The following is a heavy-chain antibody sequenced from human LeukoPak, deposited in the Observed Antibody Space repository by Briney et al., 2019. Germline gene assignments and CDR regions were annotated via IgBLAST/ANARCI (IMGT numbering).Heavy chain of an antibody. D-gene: IGHD3-3*01. CDR1: GYTFTGYY. V-gene: IGHV1-2*06. CDR3: ARDLKWSIDY. J-gene: IGHJ4*02. Sequence: ASVKVSCKASGYTFTGYYMHWVRQAPGQGLEWMGRINPNSGGTNYAQKFQGRVTMTRDTSISTAYMELSSLRSADTAFYYCARDLKWSIDYWGQGTLVTVSS. CDR2: INPNSGGT.